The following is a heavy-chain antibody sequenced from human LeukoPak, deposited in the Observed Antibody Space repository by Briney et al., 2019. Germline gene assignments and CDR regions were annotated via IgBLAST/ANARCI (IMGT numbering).Heavy chain of an antibody. CDR1: GGSISSYY. V-gene: IGHV4-59*08. Sequence: KPSETLSLTCTVSGGSISSYYWSWIRQPPGKGLEWIGYIYYSGSTNYNPSLKSRVTISVDTSKNQFSLKLSSVTAADTAVYYCARDYDILTGSVYWGQGTLVTVSS. CDR2: IYYSGST. J-gene: IGHJ4*02. D-gene: IGHD3-9*01. CDR3: ARDYDILTGSVY.